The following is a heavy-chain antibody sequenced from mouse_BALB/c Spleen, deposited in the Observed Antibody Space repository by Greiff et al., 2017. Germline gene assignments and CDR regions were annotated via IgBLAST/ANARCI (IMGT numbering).Heavy chain of an antibody. V-gene: IGHV1-7*01. D-gene: IGHD4-1*01. CDR2: INPSTGYT. Sequence: VQLQQSGAELAKPGASVKMSCKASGYTFTSYWMHWVKQRPGQGLEWIGYINPSTGYTEYNQKFKDKATLTADKSSSTAYMQLSSLTSEDSAVYYCARDLNWLFDYWGQGTTLTVSS. J-gene: IGHJ2*01. CDR3: ARDLNWLFDY. CDR1: GYTFTSYW.